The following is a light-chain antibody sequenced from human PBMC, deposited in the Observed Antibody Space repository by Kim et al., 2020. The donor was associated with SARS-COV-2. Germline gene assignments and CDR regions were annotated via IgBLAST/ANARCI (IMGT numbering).Light chain of an antibody. Sequence: GKTVPIACTRSGGSIDDNYVQWYQQRPGGVPTTVIYEDDQRPSGVSDRFSGSIDNSSNSASLTISGLRTEDEADYYCQSYNRDNVIFGGGTKLTVL. CDR3: QSYNRDNVI. V-gene: IGLV6-57*03. CDR2: EDD. CDR1: GGSIDDNY. J-gene: IGLJ2*01.